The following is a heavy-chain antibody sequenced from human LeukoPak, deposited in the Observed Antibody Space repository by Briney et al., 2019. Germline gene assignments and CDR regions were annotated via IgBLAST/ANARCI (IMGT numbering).Heavy chain of an antibody. CDR3: ARGSAYSH. D-gene: IGHD3-22*01. CDR1: GFTFSSYA. Sequence: GGSLRLSCAASGFTFSSYAMSWVRQAPGKGLEWVSVIYSGGSIYYSDSVKGRFTISRDNSKNMLYLQMSSLRPEDTAVYYCARGSAYSHWGQGTLVTVSS. J-gene: IGHJ4*02. V-gene: IGHV3-66*02. CDR2: IYSGGSI.